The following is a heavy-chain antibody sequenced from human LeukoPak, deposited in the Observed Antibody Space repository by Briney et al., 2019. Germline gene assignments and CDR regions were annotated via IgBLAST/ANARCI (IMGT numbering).Heavy chain of an antibody. D-gene: IGHD2-2*01. J-gene: IGHJ4*02. CDR2: INHSGNT. CDR1: GGSISSGGYY. CDR3: ARDQYCSSPSCELAY. Sequence: SETLSLTCTVSGGSISSGGYYWRWIRQPPGKGLEWIGYINHSGNTYYNPSHKSRVTISIDTSKNQFSLKLSSVTAADTAVYYCARDQYCSSPSCELAYWGQGTLVSVSS. V-gene: IGHV4-30-2*01.